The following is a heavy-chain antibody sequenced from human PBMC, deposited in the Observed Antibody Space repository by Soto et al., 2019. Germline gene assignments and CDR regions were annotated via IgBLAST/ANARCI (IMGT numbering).Heavy chain of an antibody. CDR3: ARGISGAYDSTYDW. J-gene: IGHJ4*02. CDR1: GFSFNNYW. D-gene: IGHD5-12*01. Sequence: GGSLRLSCAASGFSFNNYWMHWVRQAPGKGLVWVSRINSDGTLTNYADSVKGRFTISRDNAKNTLRLQMNSLRAEDTAVYYCARGISGAYDSTYDWWGQGTRVTVSS. V-gene: IGHV3-74*01. CDR2: INSDGTLT.